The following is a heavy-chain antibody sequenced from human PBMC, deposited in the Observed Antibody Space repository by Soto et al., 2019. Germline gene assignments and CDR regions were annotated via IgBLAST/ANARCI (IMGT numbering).Heavy chain of an antibody. CDR3: ARRYCSGGSCYSDY. D-gene: IGHD2-15*01. Sequence: ASVKVSCKASGYTFTGYYMHWVRQAPGQGLEWMGWINLNSGGTNYAQKFQGWVTMTRDTSISTAYMELSRLRSDDTALYYCARRYCSGGSCYSDYWGQGTLVTVSS. J-gene: IGHJ4*02. CDR1: GYTFTGYY. V-gene: IGHV1-2*04. CDR2: INLNSGGT.